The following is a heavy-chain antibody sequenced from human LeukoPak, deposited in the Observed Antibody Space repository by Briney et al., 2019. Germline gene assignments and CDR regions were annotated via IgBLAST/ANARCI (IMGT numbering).Heavy chain of an antibody. J-gene: IGHJ6*02. V-gene: IGHV7-4-1*01. CDR3: AREGSVVDDFWSGYWYYYYGMDV. CDR1: GYTFTSYA. CDR2: INTNTGNP. D-gene: IGHD3-3*01. Sequence: ASVKVSCKASGYTFTSYAMNWVRQAPGQGLEWMGWINTNTGNPTYAQGFTGRFVFSLDTSVSTAYLQIRSLKAEDTAVYYCAREGSVVDDFWSGYWYYYYGMDVWGQGTTVTVSS.